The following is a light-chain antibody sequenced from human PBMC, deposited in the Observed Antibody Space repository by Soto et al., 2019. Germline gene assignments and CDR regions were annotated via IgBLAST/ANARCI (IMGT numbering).Light chain of an antibody. CDR1: QSVSSN. Sequence: EIVMTQSPATLSVSPGERATLSCRASQSVSSNLAWYQQKPGQAPRLPIYGASTRATGIPARFSGSGSGTEFTLTISSLQSEDFAGYYCQQYHRWRDFGPGTKVDIK. J-gene: IGKJ2*01. CDR2: GAS. CDR3: QQYHRWRD. V-gene: IGKV3-15*01.